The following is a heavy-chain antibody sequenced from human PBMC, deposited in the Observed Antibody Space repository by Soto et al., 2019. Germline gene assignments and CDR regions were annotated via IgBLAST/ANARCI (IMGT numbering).Heavy chain of an antibody. CDR3: SRGILV. Sequence: QVQLQESGPGLVKPSQTLSLTCTVSGGSINSGGYCWSWIRQHPGKGLDWIGCISYGGSTSYNPSLKSRVTISVDTSKNQFSLKLTSVTAADTAAYYCSRGILVCGQGALITVSS. D-gene: IGHD5-18*01. CDR1: GGSINSGGYC. V-gene: IGHV4-31*03. J-gene: IGHJ4*02. CDR2: ISYGGST.